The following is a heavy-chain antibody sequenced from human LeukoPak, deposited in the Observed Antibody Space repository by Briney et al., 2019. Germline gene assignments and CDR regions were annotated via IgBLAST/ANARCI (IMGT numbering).Heavy chain of an antibody. V-gene: IGHV3-30-3*01. CDR3: ARALPPTPGYYYGMDV. Sequence: PGRSLRLSCAASGFTFSSYAMHWVRQAPSKGLEWVAVISYDGSNKYYADSVKGRFTISRDNSKNTLYLQMNSLRAEDTAVYYCARALPPTPGYYYGMDVWGKGTTVTVSS. CDR1: GFTFSSYA. D-gene: IGHD4-23*01. CDR2: ISYDGSNK. J-gene: IGHJ6*04.